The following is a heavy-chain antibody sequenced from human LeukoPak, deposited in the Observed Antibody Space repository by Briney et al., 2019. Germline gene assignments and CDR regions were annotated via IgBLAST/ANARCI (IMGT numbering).Heavy chain of an antibody. J-gene: IGHJ3*02. CDR1: GFTFSSYW. Sequence: GGSLRLSCAASGFTFSSYWMSWVRQAPGKGMEWVANIKQDGSEKYYVDCVKGRFTISRDNAKNSLYLQMNSLRAEDTAVYYCGRSGSSSWFDAFDIWGQGTMVTVSS. V-gene: IGHV3-7*03. D-gene: IGHD6-13*01. CDR3: GRSGSSSWFDAFDI. CDR2: IKQDGSEK.